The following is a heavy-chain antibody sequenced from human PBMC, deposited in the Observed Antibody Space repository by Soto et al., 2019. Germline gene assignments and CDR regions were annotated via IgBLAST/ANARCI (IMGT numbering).Heavy chain of an antibody. Sequence: GGSLRLSCAASGFTFDDYAMHWVRQAPGKGLEWVSGISWNSGSIGYADSVKGRFTISRDNAKNSLYLQMNSLRAEGTALYYCAKDNRLLLWFGETHTYYFDYWGQGTLVTVSS. CDR3: AKDNRLLLWFGETHTYYFDY. J-gene: IGHJ4*02. D-gene: IGHD3-10*01. V-gene: IGHV3-9*01. CDR1: GFTFDDYA. CDR2: ISWNSGSI.